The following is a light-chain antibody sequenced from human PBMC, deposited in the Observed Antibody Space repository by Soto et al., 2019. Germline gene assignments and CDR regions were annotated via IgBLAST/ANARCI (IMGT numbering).Light chain of an antibody. CDR2: AAS. J-gene: IGKJ5*01. CDR3: QQLNSYPLT. CDR1: QDIGSF. Sequence: IQLTQSPSSLSASIGDRVTITCRASQDIGSFLAWYQQKPGKAPKLLIYAASTLQSGVPSRFSGSGSGTDFTLTISSLQPEDYATYLCQQLNSYPLTFRQGTRLEIK. V-gene: IGKV1-9*01.